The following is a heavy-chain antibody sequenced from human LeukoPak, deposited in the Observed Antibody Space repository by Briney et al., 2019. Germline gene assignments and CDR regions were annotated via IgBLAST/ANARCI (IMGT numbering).Heavy chain of an antibody. CDR3: ARVEAHHALDY. D-gene: IGHD1-1*01. J-gene: IGHJ4*02. CDR2: IHYSGST. Sequence: PSQTLSLTCTVSGGSISSGGYNWSWIRQHPGKGLEWIGYIHYSGSTYYNPSLRSRVTISVDTSKNQFSLKLSSVTAADTAVYYCARVEAHHALDYWGQGTLVTVSS. CDR1: GGSISSGGYN. V-gene: IGHV4-31*03.